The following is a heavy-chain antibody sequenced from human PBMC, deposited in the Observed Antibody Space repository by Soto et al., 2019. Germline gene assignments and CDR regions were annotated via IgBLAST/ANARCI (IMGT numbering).Heavy chain of an antibody. CDR3: ARGIGYCSSINCYSSRRLRFDS. J-gene: IGHJ4*02. V-gene: IGHV1-18*04. CDR1: GYTFTSNG. D-gene: IGHD2-2*01. Sequence: QGQLVQSGGEVKKPGASVKVSCKASGYTFTSNGISWVRQAPGQGLEWMGWISGYNGDTDYAQKFQGRVTMTTDTSTSTAYMEVRSLRPDDTAVYYCARGIGYCSSINCYSSRRLRFDSWGQGTLVTVSS. CDR2: ISGYNGDT.